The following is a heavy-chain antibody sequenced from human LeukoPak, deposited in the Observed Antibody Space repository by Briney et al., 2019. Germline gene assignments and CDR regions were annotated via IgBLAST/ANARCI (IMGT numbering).Heavy chain of an antibody. CDR2: IFYSGST. V-gene: IGHV4-31*03. CDR1: GGSVSSGGYY. D-gene: IGHD6-19*01. Sequence: KPSQTLSLTCTVSGGSVSSGGYYWSWIRQHPGKGPEWIGYIFYSGSTHYNPSLKRRVTLSLDTSKNQFSLKLSSLTAADTAVYYCARARSRAGYSSGWYSWFDPWGQGTLVTVSS. J-gene: IGHJ5*02. CDR3: ARARSRAGYSSGWYSWFDP.